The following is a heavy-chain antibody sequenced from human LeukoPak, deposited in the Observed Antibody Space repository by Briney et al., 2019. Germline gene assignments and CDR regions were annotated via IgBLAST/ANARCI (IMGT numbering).Heavy chain of an antibody. Sequence: SETLSLTCTVPGGSISSSSYYWGWIRQPPGKGLEWIGSIYYSGSTYYNPSLKSRVTISVDTSKNQFSLKLSSVTAADTAVYYCATEGYCSGGSCYSGFDYWGQGTLVTVSS. CDR2: IYYSGST. D-gene: IGHD2-15*01. CDR1: GGSISSSSYY. V-gene: IGHV4-39*01. CDR3: ATEGYCSGGSCYSGFDY. J-gene: IGHJ4*02.